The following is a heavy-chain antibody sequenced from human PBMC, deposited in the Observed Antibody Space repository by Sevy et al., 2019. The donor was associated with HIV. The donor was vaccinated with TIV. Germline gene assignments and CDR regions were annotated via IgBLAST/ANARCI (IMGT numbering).Heavy chain of an antibody. CDR2: IYYSGST. CDR1: GGSISSYY. D-gene: IGHD2-2*01. V-gene: IGHV4-59*01. J-gene: IGHJ6*02. CDR3: ARENRYCSSTSCYVGMDV. Sequence: SETLSLTCTVSGGSISSYYWSWIRQPPGKGLEWIGYIYYSGSTNYNPSPKSRVTISVDTCKNQFSLKLSSVTAADTAVYYCARENRYCSSTSCYVGMDVWGQGTTVTVSS.